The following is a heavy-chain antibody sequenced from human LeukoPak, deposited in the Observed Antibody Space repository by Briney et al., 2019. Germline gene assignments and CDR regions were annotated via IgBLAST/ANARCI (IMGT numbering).Heavy chain of an antibody. CDR3: ARAENTKDYDFWSGYYTYNWFDP. CDR1: GGTFSSYA. J-gene: IGHJ5*02. CDR2: IIPIFGTA. D-gene: IGHD3-3*01. Sequence: SVKVSCKASGGTFSSYAISWVRQAPGQGLEWMGGIIPIFGTANYAQKFQGRVTITADESTSTAYMELSSLRSEDTAVYYCARAENTKDYDFWSGYYTYNWFDPWGQGTLVTVSS. V-gene: IGHV1-69*13.